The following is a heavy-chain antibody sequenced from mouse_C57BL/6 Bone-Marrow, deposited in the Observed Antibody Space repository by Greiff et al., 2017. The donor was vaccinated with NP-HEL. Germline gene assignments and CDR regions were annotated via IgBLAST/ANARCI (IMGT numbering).Heavy chain of an antibody. V-gene: IGHV2-5*01. Sequence: QVQLKESGPGLVQPSQSLSITCTVSGFSLTSYGVHWVRQSPGKGLEWLGVIWRGGSTDYNAAFMSRLSLTKDNSKSQVFFKMNSLQADDTAIYYCAKSQTKTAQMDYWGQGTSVTVSS. J-gene: IGHJ4*01. CDR1: GFSLTSYG. CDR3: AKSQTKTAQMDY. CDR2: IWRGGST. D-gene: IGHD3-2*02.